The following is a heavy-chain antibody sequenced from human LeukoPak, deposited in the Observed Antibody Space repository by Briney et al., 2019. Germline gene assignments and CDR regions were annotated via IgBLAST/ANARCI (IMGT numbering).Heavy chain of an antibody. CDR2: IYYSGST. CDR1: GGSISSYY. CDR3: ARPHDVLRYFDWSD. Sequence: PSETLSLTCTVSGGSISSYYWSWIRQPPGKGLEWIGYIYYSGSTNYNPSLKSRVTISVDTSKNQFSLKLSSVTAADTAVYYCARPHDVLRYFDWSDWGQGTLVTVSS. D-gene: IGHD3-9*01. V-gene: IGHV4-59*01. J-gene: IGHJ4*02.